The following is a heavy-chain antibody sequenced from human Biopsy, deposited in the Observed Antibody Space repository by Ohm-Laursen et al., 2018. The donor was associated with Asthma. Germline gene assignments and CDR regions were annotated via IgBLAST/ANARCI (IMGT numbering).Heavy chain of an antibody. CDR2: ISVYNGNT. CDR3: ARSVDYSHYYGIDV. CDR1: GYTLNSAG. Sequence: PSVKVSCKTSGYTLNSAGITWVRQAPGQGLEWMGWISVYNGNTKVAQKLQDRVTMITDTSTSTAYMELRSLRSEDTAVYFCARSVDYSHYYGIDVWGQGTTVTVS. J-gene: IGHJ6*02. V-gene: IGHV1-18*01. D-gene: IGHD3-16*01.